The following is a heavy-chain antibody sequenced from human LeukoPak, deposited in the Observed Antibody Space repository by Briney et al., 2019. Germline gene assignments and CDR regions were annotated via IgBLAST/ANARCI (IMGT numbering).Heavy chain of an antibody. J-gene: IGHJ4*02. D-gene: IGHD3-10*01. CDR1: GGSISSNNYY. CDR3: ARPGQRGFGQFHPYYFDY. V-gene: IGHV4-39*01. CDR2: IYYSGST. Sequence: PSETLSLTCTVSGGSISSNNYYWGWIRQPPGKGLEWIGSIYYSGSTYYNPSLKSRVSISVDTSKNQFSLNLSSVTAADTAVYYCARPGQRGFGQFHPYYFDYWGQGTLVTVSS.